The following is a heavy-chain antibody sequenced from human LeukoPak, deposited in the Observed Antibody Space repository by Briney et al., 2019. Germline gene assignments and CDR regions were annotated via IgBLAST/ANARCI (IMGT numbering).Heavy chain of an antibody. D-gene: IGHD6-19*01. J-gene: IGHJ4*02. V-gene: IGHV3-30*04. CDR2: ISYDGGNK. Sequence: GRSLRLSCAASGFTFSSYAMRWVRQAPGKGLGWVAVISYDGGNKYYADSVKGRFTISRDNSKNTLYLQMNSLRAEDTALYYCARDPAAVAGTEYYLDYWGQGTLVTVSS. CDR1: GFTFSSYA. CDR3: ARDPAAVAGTEYYLDY.